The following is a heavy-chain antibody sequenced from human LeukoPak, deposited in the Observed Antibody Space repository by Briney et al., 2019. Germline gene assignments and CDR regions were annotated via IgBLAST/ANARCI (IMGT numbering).Heavy chain of an antibody. Sequence: PGGSLRLSCAASGFTFSSYWMHWVRQAPGKGLVWFSRINSDGSSTSYADSVKGRFTISRDNAKNTLYLQMNSLRAEDTAVYYCAREDWLRFGNWFDPWGQGTLVTVSS. V-gene: IGHV3-74*01. CDR3: AREDWLRFGNWFDP. J-gene: IGHJ5*02. D-gene: IGHD5-12*01. CDR2: INSDGSST. CDR1: GFTFSSYW.